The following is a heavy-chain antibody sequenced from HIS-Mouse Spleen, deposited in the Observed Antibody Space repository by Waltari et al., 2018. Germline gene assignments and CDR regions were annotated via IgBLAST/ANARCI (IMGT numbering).Heavy chain of an antibody. Sequence: EVQLLESGGGLVQPGGSLRLSCAASGFTFSSYAMSWVRQAPGKGREWVSAIRGSGGSTYYADSVKGRFTISRDNSKNTLYLQMNSLRAEDTAVYYCAKDRNWGSSGYFDYWGQGTLVTVSS. CDR1: GFTFSSYA. CDR3: AKDRNWGSSGYFDY. D-gene: IGHD3-16*01. J-gene: IGHJ4*02. CDR2: IRGSGGST. V-gene: IGHV3-23*01.